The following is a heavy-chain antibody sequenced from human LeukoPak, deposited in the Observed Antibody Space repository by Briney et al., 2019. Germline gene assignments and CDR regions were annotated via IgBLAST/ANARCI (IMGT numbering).Heavy chain of an antibody. CDR1: GFTFSSYA. CDR3: AKVAPYYYDSSGTFDY. D-gene: IGHD3-22*01. J-gene: IGHJ4*02. Sequence: GSLRLSCAASGFTFSSYAMSWVRQAPGKGLEWVSAISGSGGSTYYADSVKGRFTISRDNSKNTLYLQMNSLRAEDTAVYYCAKVAPYYYDSSGTFDYWGQGTLVTVSS. V-gene: IGHV3-23*01. CDR2: ISGSGGST.